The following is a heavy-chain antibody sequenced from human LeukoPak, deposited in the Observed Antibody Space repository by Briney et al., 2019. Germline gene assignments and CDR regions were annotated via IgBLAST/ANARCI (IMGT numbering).Heavy chain of an antibody. CDR3: ARDKGILVVPAAATYYYYGMDV. V-gene: IGHV1-69*04. D-gene: IGHD2-2*01. Sequence: SVKVSCKASGGTFSSYAISWVRQAPGQGLEWMGRIIPINGIANYAQKLQGRVTITADTSTSTAYMELSSLRSEDTAVYYCARDKGILVVPAAATYYYYGMDVWGQGTTVTVSS. CDR1: GGTFSSYA. CDR2: IIPINGIA. J-gene: IGHJ6*02.